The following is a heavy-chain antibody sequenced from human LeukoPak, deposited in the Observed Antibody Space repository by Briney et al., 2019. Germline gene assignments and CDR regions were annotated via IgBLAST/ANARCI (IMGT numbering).Heavy chain of an antibody. J-gene: IGHJ4*02. V-gene: IGHV3-23*01. CDR1: GFTFSGHA. Sequence: GGSLRLSCAASGFTFSGHAMTWVRQAPGKGLEWVSGVGGSDGSTFYADSVKGRFTISRDNSKNTLYPQMNSLRVEDTAVYYCAKVGGGRIAAAGSHYWGQGTLVTVSS. D-gene: IGHD6-13*01. CDR2: VGGSDGST. CDR3: AKVGGGRIAAAGSHY.